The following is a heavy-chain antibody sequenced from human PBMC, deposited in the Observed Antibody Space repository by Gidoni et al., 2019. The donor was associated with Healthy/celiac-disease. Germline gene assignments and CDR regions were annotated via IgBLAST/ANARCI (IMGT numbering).Heavy chain of an antibody. J-gene: IGHJ6*02. Sequence: NPSLKSRVTISVDTSRNQFSLKLNSVTAADTAIYYCARDLYYYGMDVWGQGTTVTVSS. V-gene: IGHV4-59*01. CDR3: ARDLYYYGMDV.